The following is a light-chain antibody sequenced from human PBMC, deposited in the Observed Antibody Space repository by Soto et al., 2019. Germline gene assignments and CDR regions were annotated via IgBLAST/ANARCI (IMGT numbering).Light chain of an antibody. J-gene: IGLJ3*02. CDR1: SSNIGSNY. CDR3: AAWDDGLSGSWV. V-gene: IGLV1-47*01. Sequence: QSVLTQPPSASGTPGQRVTISCSGSSSNIGSNYVYWYQQLPGTAPKLLIYRNNQRPSGVPDRFSGSKSGTSASLAISGLRSEDEADYYCAAWDDGLSGSWVFGGGTKVTVL. CDR2: RNN.